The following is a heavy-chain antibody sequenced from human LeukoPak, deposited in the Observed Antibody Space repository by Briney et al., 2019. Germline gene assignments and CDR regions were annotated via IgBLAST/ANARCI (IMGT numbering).Heavy chain of an antibody. Sequence: GGSLRLSCAASGLTFTDYSMSWVRQAPGKGLEWVSWISPTSSYMYYADSVKGRFTISRDNAKNSLYLQMNSLRAEDTALYYCVRDADGGNSWFDTWGQGTLVTVSS. D-gene: IGHD4-23*01. V-gene: IGHV3-21*04. CDR3: VRDADGGNSWFDT. J-gene: IGHJ5*02. CDR2: ISPTSSYM. CDR1: GLTFTDYS.